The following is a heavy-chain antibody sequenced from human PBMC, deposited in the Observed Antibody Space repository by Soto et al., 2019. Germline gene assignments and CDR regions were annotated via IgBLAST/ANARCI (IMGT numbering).Heavy chain of an antibody. CDR1: GGSISSYY. D-gene: IGHD2-2*01. J-gene: IGHJ5*02. V-gene: IGHV4-59*01. Sequence: QVQLQESGPGLVKPSETLSLTCTVSGGSISSYYWSWIRQPPGKGLEWIGYIYYSGSTNYNPSLQRRVTISVDTSKNQASLMLSSVTAADTAVYYCARDHVPAALLGWFVPWGQGTLVTVSS. CDR2: IYYSGST. CDR3: ARDHVPAALLGWFVP.